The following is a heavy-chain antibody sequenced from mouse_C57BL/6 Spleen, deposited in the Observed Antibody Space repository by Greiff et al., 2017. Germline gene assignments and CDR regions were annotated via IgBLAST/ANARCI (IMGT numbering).Heavy chain of an antibody. CDR2: IYPGDGDT. Sequence: QVQLQQSGAELVKPGASVTISCKASGYAFSSYWMNWVKQRPGKGLEWIGQIYPGDGDTNYNGKFKGKATLTADKSSSTAYMQLSSLTSEDSAVYFCARGGPYYGSSYWYFDVWGTGTTVTVSS. D-gene: IGHD1-1*01. V-gene: IGHV1-80*01. CDR3: ARGGPYYGSSYWYFDV. CDR1: GYAFSSYW. J-gene: IGHJ1*03.